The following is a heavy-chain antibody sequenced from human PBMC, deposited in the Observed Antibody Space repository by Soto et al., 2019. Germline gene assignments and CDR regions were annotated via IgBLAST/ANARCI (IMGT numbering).Heavy chain of an antibody. Sequence: ASVKVSCKASGYTFTSYGISWVRQAPGQGLEWMGWISAYNGNTNYSQKFQGRVTMTTGTSTSTAYMELRSLRSEDTAVYYCARVVCSGGSCYGPPGMDVWGQGTTVTVSS. J-gene: IGHJ6*02. V-gene: IGHV1-18*01. D-gene: IGHD2-15*01. CDR3: ARVVCSGGSCYGPPGMDV. CDR2: ISAYNGNT. CDR1: GYTFTSYG.